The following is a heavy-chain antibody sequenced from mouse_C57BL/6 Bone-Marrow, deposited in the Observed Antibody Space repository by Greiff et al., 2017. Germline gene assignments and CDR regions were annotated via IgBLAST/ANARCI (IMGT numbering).Heavy chain of an antibody. Sequence: VQLQQSGPVLVKPGASVQISCKASGYTFPDYYLNWVKQRPGQGLEWIGWIFPGSGSTSYNEKFKGKATLTVDKSSSTAYMLLISLTSEDSAVYFCAREAFITTVFDYWGQGTTLTVSS. D-gene: IGHD1-1*01. V-gene: IGHV1-75*01. J-gene: IGHJ2*01. CDR2: IFPGSGST. CDR1: GYTFPDYY. CDR3: AREAFITTVFDY.